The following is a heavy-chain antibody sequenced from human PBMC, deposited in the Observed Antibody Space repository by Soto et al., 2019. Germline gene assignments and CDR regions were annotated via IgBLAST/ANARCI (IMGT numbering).Heavy chain of an antibody. V-gene: IGHV3-13*05. J-gene: IGHJ6*02. CDR1: GFTFSAYD. CDR2: IGAADDP. D-gene: IGHD2-15*01. Sequence: XESLGLSCAASGFTFSAYDMHWVRQTTGKGLEWVSAIGAADDPYYLGSVKGRFTISRENAKNSLYLQMNSLRAEDTAVYYCARAYSGRLPRRADYYFAMDVWGQGTTVTVSS. CDR3: ARAYSGRLPRRADYYFAMDV.